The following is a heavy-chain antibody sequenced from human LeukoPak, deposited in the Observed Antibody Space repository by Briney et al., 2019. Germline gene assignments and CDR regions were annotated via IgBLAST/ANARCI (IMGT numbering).Heavy chain of an antibody. V-gene: IGHV4-59*08. CDR2: IYYSGST. CDR1: GGSISSYY. J-gene: IGHJ3*02. Sequence: SETLSLTCTVSGGSISSYYWSWIRQPPGKGLEWIGYIYYSGSTNYNPSLKSRVTISVDTSKNQFSLKLSSVTAADTAVYYCARQEEYWGGLIDIWGQGTMVTVSS. D-gene: IGHD7-27*01. CDR3: ARQEEYWGGLIDI.